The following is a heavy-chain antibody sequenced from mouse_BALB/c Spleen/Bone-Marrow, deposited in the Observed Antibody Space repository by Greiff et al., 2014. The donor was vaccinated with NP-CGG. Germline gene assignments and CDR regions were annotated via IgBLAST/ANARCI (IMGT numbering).Heavy chain of an antibody. J-gene: IGHJ4*01. D-gene: IGHD1-3*01. CDR3: ARSKWGPMDY. CDR1: GFTFSSFG. V-gene: IGHV5-17*02. Sequence: EVQVVESGGGLVQPGGSRKLSCTASGFTFSSFGMHWVRQAPEKGLEWVAYISSGSTTIYYADTVKGRFTISRDNPKNTLFLQMTSLRSEDTAMYYCARSKWGPMDYWGQGTSVTVSS. CDR2: ISSGSTTI.